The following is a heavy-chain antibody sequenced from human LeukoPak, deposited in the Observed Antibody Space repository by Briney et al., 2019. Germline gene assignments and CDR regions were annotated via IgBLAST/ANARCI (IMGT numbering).Heavy chain of an antibody. D-gene: IGHD6-13*01. V-gene: IGHV4-61*02. Sequence: SETLSLTCTVSGGSISSSTFYWSWIRQPAGKGLEWIGRIYTSGSTNYNPSLKSRVTISLDTSKNQFSLKLSSVTAADTAVYYCAREGAAALIWHYYYMDVWGKGTTVTVSS. J-gene: IGHJ6*03. CDR1: GGSISSSTFY. CDR3: AREGAAALIWHYYYMDV. CDR2: IYTSGST.